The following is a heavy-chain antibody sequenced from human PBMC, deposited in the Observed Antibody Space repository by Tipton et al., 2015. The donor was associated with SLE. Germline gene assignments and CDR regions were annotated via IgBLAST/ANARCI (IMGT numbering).Heavy chain of an antibody. V-gene: IGHV3-43*01. D-gene: IGHD3/OR15-3a*01. CDR1: GFTFDDYT. CDR2: ITWDGDS. J-gene: IGHJ3*02. CDR3: AKTSQFGPFDI. Sequence: SLRLSCTASGFTFDDYTMHWVRQPPGKGLEWVSLITWDGDSYFAESVKGRFTISRDNNKLYLQMSSLRVEDTAVYYCAKTSQFGPFDIWCQETMVVVSS.